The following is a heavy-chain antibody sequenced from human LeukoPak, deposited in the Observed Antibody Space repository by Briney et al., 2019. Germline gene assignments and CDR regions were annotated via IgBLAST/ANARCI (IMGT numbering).Heavy chain of an antibody. J-gene: IGHJ4*02. V-gene: IGHV4-34*12. Sequence: SETLSLTCAVHGVSSIAYSWSWIRQSPGRGLEWIGEIIPGGGVIYNPSLKSRATISGDASENQFSLSLTSATAADTAVYYCARIRCGHTDVVCYNYWGLGTLVTVSS. D-gene: IGHD2-21*01. CDR3: ARIRCGHTDVVCYNY. CDR1: GVSSIAYS. CDR2: IIPGGGV.